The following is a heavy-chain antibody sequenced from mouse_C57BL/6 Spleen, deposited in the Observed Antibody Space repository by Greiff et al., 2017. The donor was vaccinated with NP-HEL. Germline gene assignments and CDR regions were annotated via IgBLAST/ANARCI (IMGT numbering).Heavy chain of an antibody. CDR3: TRGGLPAGCAY. CDR2: IDPETGGT. Sequence: VQLQQSGAELVRPGASVTLSCKASGYTFTDYEMHWVKQTPVHGLEWIGAIDPETGGTAYNQKFKVKAILTADKSSSTAYMELRSLTSEDSAVYCGTRGGLPAGCAYWGQGTLVTVSA. V-gene: IGHV1-15*01. CDR1: GYTFTDYE. J-gene: IGHJ3*01.